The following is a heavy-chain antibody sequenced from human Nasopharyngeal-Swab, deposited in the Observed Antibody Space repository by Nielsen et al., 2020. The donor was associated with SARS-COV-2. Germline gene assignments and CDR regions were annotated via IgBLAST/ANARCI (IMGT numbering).Heavy chain of an antibody. CDR2: IKQDGSEK. J-gene: IGHJ6*02. CDR1: GFTFSSYW. V-gene: IGHV3-7*03. CDR3: ARDHQLGPTNYGMDV. Sequence: GESLKISCAASGFTFSSYWMSWVRQAPGKGLEWVANIKQDGSEKYYVDSVKGRFTISRDNAKNSLYLQMNSLRAEDTAVYYCARDHQLGPTNYGMDVGGQGTTVTGSS. D-gene: IGHD6-6*01.